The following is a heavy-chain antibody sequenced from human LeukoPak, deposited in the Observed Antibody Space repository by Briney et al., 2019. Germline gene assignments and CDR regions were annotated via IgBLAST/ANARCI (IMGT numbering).Heavy chain of an antibody. V-gene: IGHV1-69*13. CDR1: GGTFSSYA. Sequence: ASVKVSCKASGGTFSSYAISWVRQAPGQGLEWMGGIIPIFGTANYAQKFQGRVTITADESTSTAYMELSSLRSDDTAVYYCARSPRVNNWFDPWGQGTLVTVSS. J-gene: IGHJ5*02. CDR3: ARSPRVNNWFDP. CDR2: IIPIFGTA.